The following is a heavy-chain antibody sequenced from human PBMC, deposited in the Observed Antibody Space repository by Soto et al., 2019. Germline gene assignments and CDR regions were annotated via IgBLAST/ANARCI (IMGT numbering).Heavy chain of an antibody. V-gene: IGHV4-34*01. CDR3: ARGFRYTAPDRGRAAGYYYYYGMDV. CDR2: INHSGST. J-gene: IGHJ6*02. D-gene: IGHD6-13*01. CDR1: GWSFSGYY. Sequence: SETLSLTCAVYGWSFSGYYWSWIRQPPGKGLEWIGEINHSGSTNYNPSLKSRVTISVDTSKNQFSLKLSSVTAADTAVYYCARGFRYTAPDRGRAAGYYYYYGMDVWGQGTTVTVSS.